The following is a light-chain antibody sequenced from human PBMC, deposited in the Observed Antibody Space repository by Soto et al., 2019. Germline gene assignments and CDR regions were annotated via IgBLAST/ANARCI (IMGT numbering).Light chain of an antibody. CDR1: SSDVGGYNE. CDR3: SSHAAGSTLI. V-gene: IGLV2-14*03. Sequence: QSALTQPASVSGSPGQSTTISCTGTSSDVGGYNEVSWYQQRPGRAPKIMIYDVTNRPSGVSNRFSGSKSGNTASLTISGLQAEDEAYYYCSSHAAGSTLIFGGGTKLTV. CDR2: DVT. J-gene: IGLJ2*01.